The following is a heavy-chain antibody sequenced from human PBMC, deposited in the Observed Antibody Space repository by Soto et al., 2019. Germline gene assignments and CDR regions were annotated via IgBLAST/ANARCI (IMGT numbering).Heavy chain of an antibody. V-gene: IGHV3-23*01. CDR1: GFTLSNYA. CDR2: ISISGGST. D-gene: IGHD2-2*01. Sequence: GGSLRLSCAASGFTLSNYAMSWVRQAPGKVLEWVSAISISGGSTYYADSVKGRFTISRDSSKNTLYLQMNSLRAEDTAVYYCARDYCSNLLYFDYWGQGTLVTVSS. J-gene: IGHJ4*02. CDR3: ARDYCSNLLYFDY.